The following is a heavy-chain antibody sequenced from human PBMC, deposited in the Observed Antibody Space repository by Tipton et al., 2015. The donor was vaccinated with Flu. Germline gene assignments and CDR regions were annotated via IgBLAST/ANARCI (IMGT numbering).Heavy chain of an antibody. Sequence: GLVKPSETLSLTCTVSGGSISSYYWSWIRQPPGKGLEWIGYIYYSGSAYYNPSLKSRVTISVDTSKSQFSLMLRSVTAADTAVYYCARLSYYDVDLKNFYFDYWGQGALVTVSS. J-gene: IGHJ4*02. CDR3: ARLSYYDVDLKNFYFDY. D-gene: IGHD3-10*02. CDR2: IYYSGSA. CDR1: GGSISSYY. V-gene: IGHV4-59*08.